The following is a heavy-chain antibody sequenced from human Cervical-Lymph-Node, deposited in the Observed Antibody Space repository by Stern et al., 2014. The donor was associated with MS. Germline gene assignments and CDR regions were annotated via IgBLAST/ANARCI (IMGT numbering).Heavy chain of an antibody. CDR1: GGSISSGSHY. V-gene: IGHV4-61*02. CDR3: AREWIYEVSWFDS. D-gene: IGHD5/OR15-5a*01. Sequence: QVQLQESGPGLVKPSQTLSLTCTVSGGSISSGSHYWSWIRQPAGKGLEWVGRIYSTGRVDYNPSFKGRVTMSVDTPKDQFPLELRSGTAADTAMYYCAREWIYEVSWFDSWGQGSLVIVSS. J-gene: IGHJ5*01. CDR2: IYSTGRV.